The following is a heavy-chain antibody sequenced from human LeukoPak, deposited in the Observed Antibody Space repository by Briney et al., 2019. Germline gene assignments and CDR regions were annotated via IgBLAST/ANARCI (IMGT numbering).Heavy chain of an antibody. CDR3: AKAGNTGTYSDAFDI. J-gene: IGHJ3*02. V-gene: IGHV3-30*02. D-gene: IGHD1-26*01. Sequence: GGSLRLSCAASGFTFSTYGMHWVRQAPGTGLEWVTYIRYDGSYKYYADSVKGRFTISRDNSKNTLYLQMNSLRADDMAVYYCAKAGNTGTYSDAFDIWGQGTMVTVSS. CDR1: GFTFSTYG. CDR2: IRYDGSYK.